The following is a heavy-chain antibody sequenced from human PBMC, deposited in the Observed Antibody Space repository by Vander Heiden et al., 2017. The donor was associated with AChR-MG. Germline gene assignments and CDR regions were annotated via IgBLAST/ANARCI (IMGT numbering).Heavy chain of an antibody. J-gene: IGHJ6*02. CDR1: GGSISSYY. V-gene: IGHV4-59*01. CDR2: IYYSGST. CDR3: ARVEWFGKYGMDV. Sequence: QVQLQESGPGLVKPSETLSLTCTVSGGSISSYYWSWIRQPPGKGLEWIGYIYYSGSTNYNPSLKSRVTISVDTSKNQFSLKLSSVTAADTAVYYCARVEWFGKYGMDVWGQGTTVTVSS. D-gene: IGHD3-10*01.